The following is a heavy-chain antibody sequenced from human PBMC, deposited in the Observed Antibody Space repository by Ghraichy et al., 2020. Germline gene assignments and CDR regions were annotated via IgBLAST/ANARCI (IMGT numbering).Heavy chain of an antibody. CDR2: IYIDGSA. J-gene: IGHJ5*02. D-gene: IGHD5-24*01. V-gene: IGHV3-53*01. CDR1: GFAVTSNY. Sequence: GESLNTSCAASGFAVTSNYMTWVRQAPGKGLEWVSLIYIDGSAYYADSVKGRFTISRDNSNNTLYLQIKSLRAEDTSVYYCARGLDGSYHNWFDPWGQGTLVTVSS. CDR3: ARGLDGSYHNWFDP.